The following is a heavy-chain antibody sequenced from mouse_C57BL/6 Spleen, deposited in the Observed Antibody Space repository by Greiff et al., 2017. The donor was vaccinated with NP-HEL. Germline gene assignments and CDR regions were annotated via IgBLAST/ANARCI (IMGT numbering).Heavy chain of an antibody. D-gene: IGHD1-1*01. CDR3: AKTAVVSNWYFDV. V-gene: IGHV1-82*01. J-gene: IGHJ1*03. Sequence: VQLQESGPELVKPGASVKISCKASGYAFSSSWMNWVKQRPGKGLEWIGRIYPGDGDTYYNGKFKGKATLTADKTSSTAYMQLSSLTSEDSAVYFCAKTAVVSNWYFDVWGTGTTVTVSS. CDR1: GYAFSSSW. CDR2: IYPGDGDT.